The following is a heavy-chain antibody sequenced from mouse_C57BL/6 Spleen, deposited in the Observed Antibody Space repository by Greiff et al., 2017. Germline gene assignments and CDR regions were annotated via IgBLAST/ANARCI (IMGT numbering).Heavy chain of an antibody. CDR1: GFTFSDYG. V-gene: IGHV5-17*01. Sequence: EVKLMESGGGLVKPGGSLKLSCAASGFTFSDYGMHWVRQAPEKGLEWVAYISSGSSTIYYADTVKGRFTISGDNAKNTLFLQMTSLRSEDTAMYYCARPGYYGSRGYFDYWGQGTTLTVSS. CDR3: ARPGYYGSRGYFDY. D-gene: IGHD1-1*01. CDR2: ISSGSSTI. J-gene: IGHJ2*01.